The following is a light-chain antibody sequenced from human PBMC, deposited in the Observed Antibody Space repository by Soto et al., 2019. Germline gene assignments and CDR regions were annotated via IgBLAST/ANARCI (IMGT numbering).Light chain of an antibody. CDR2: GAS. CDR3: QQYNNWPLT. CDR1: QSVTNY. Sequence: EIVLTQSPATLSVSPGESATLSCRASQSVTNYYIAWYQQKPGQAPRLLIYGASSRATGIPVRFTGSGSGTEFTLTISSLQSEDFAVYYCQQYNNWPLTFGQGTRLEIK. V-gene: IGKV3-15*01. J-gene: IGKJ5*01.